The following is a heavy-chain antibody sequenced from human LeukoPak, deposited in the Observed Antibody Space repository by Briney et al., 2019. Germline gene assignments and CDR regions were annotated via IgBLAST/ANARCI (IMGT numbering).Heavy chain of an antibody. Sequence: GGSLRLSCAASGFTFSTCNMNWVRHAPGKGLELVSYISSSSITRYYADSVKGRFTISRDNAKNSLFLQLNSLRAEDTAVYYCARALRAYYFDDWGQGTLVTVSS. V-gene: IGHV3-48*01. CDR1: GFTFSTCN. CDR3: ARALRAYYFDD. J-gene: IGHJ4*02. D-gene: IGHD2-21*01. CDR2: ISSSSITR.